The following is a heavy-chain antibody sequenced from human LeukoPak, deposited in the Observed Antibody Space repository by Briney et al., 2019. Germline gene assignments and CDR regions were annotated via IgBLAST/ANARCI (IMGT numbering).Heavy chain of an antibody. D-gene: IGHD6-13*01. V-gene: IGHV3-43*02. CDR2: ISGDGGRR. CDR3: KKEKIPKTTAAGGFDY. CDR1: GFNFDDYA. Sequence: GGSLRLSCAASGFNFDDYAIHWVRQAPGKGLEWVSLISGDGGRRYYADSVKGRFTISRDNSKNSLYLQMNSLRTEDTALYYCKKEKIPKTTAAGGFDYWAQETLVTVSS. J-gene: IGHJ4*02.